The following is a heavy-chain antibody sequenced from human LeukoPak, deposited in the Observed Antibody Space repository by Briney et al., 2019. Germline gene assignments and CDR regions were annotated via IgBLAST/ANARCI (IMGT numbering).Heavy chain of an antibody. Sequence: PGGTLRLSCAASGFTFSFYGMSWVRQAPGKGLEWVSAISGSGGSTYYADSVRGRFTISRDDSKNTLYLQMNSLRAEDTAVYYCVRRAGGYSHPYDYWGQGTLVTVSS. J-gene: IGHJ4*02. V-gene: IGHV3-23*01. CDR3: VRRAGGYSHPYDY. CDR1: GFTFSFYG. D-gene: IGHD4-23*01. CDR2: ISGSGGST.